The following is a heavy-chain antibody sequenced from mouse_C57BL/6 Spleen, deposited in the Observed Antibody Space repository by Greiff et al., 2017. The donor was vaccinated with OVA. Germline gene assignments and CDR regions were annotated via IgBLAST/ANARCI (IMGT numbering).Heavy chain of an antibody. CDR2: INPNNGGT. CDR1: GYTFTDYY. V-gene: IGHV1-26*01. J-gene: IGHJ1*03. D-gene: IGHD1-1*01. CDR3: ARGTYYYGSSHWYFDV. Sequence: VQLQQSGPELVKPGASVKISCKASGYTFTDYYMNWVKQSHGKSLEWIGDINPNNGGTSYNQKFTGKATLTVDKSSSTAYMELRSLTSEDSAVYYRARGTYYYGSSHWYFDVWGTGTTVTVSS.